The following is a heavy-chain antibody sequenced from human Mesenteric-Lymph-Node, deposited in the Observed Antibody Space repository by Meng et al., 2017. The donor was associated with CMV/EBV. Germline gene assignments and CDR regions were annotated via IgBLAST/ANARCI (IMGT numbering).Heavy chain of an antibody. CDR3: ARGRRITIFGVVIGDPRYYYYGMDV. J-gene: IGHJ6*02. D-gene: IGHD3-3*01. CDR1: GGSFSGYY. Sequence: GSLRLSCAVYGGSFSGYYWNWIRQPPGKGLEWIGEINHSGSTNYNPSLKSRVTISVDTSKNQFSLKLSSVTAADTAVYYCARGRRITIFGVVIGDPRYYYYGMDVWGQGTTVTVSS. V-gene: IGHV4-34*01. CDR2: INHSGST.